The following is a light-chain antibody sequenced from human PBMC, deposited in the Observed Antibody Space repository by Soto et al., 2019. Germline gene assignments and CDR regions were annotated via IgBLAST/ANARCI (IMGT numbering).Light chain of an antibody. Sequence: QSVLTQPPSVSGAPGQRVTISCTGSSSNIGAGFDVHWYQQLPGTAPKLLIYGNSNRPSGVPDRFSGSKSGTSASLAITGLQAEDEADYYCQSYDFTFSGYVFGLGTKVTVL. V-gene: IGLV1-40*01. CDR3: QSYDFTFSGYV. CDR2: GNS. CDR1: SSNIGAGFD. J-gene: IGLJ1*01.